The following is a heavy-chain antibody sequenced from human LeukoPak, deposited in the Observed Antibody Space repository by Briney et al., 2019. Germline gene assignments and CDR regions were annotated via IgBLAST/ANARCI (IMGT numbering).Heavy chain of an antibody. Sequence: GGSLRLSCAASGFTFSSYSMNWVRQAPGKGLEWVSSISSSSSYIYYADSVKGRFTISRDNAKNSLYLQMNSLRAEDTAVYYCASPKCYYDSSGYGWGYPNYYYYYMDVWGKGTTVTVSS. J-gene: IGHJ6*03. D-gene: IGHD3-22*01. CDR1: GFTFSSYS. CDR3: ASPKCYYDSSGYGWGYPNYYYYYMDV. V-gene: IGHV3-21*01. CDR2: ISSSSSYI.